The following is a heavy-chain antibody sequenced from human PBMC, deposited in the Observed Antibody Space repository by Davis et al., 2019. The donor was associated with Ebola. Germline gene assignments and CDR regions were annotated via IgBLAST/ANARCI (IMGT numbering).Heavy chain of an antibody. Sequence: GESLKISCAASGFTFSHYYMTWVRQAPGKGLEWVSVIYSGGTTYYADSVKGRFTVSRDNSKNTLYLQMNSLRAEETAVYYCARYLTSSSLDVWGPGTTVTVSS. CDR1: GFTFSHYY. D-gene: IGHD6-6*01. V-gene: IGHV3-53*01. CDR3: ARYLTSSSLDV. CDR2: IYSGGTT. J-gene: IGHJ6*02.